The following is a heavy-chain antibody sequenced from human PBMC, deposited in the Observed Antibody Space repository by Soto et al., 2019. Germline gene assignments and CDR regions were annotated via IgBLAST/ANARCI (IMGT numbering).Heavy chain of an antibody. Sequence: GASVKVSGKASGYTFTSYAMHWVRQARGQRLEWMGWINAGNGNTKYSQKFQGRVTITRDTSASTAYMELSSLRSDDTAVYYCARSKAVAGSSGPGYWGQGTLVTVSS. CDR2: INAGNGNT. J-gene: IGHJ4*02. V-gene: IGHV1-3*01. CDR3: ARSKAVAGSSGPGY. D-gene: IGHD6-19*01. CDR1: GYTFTSYA.